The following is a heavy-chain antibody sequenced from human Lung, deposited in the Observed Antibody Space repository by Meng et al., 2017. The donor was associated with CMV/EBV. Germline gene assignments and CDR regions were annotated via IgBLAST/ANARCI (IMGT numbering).Heavy chain of an antibody. V-gene: IGHV4-34*01. CDR3: ARGLSCPRYCSSTSCYCYYCMDV. D-gene: IGHD2-2*01. CDR1: GGXFSGYY. CDR2: INHSGST. Sequence: LXXAVYGGXFSGYYWSWIRQPPGKGLEWIGEINHSGSTNYNPSLKSRVTITVDTSKNQFSLKLSPVTAADTAVYYCARGLSCPRYCSSTSCYCYYCMDVWXQGTTVTVSS. J-gene: IGHJ6*02.